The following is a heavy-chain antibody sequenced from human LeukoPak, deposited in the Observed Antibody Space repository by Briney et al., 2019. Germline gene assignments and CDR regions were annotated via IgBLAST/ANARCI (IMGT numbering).Heavy chain of an antibody. Sequence: GRSLRLSCAASGFTFSSYAMHWVRQAPGKGLEWVAVISYDGSNKYCADSVKGRFTISRDNSKNTLYLQMNSLRAEDTAVYYCARDSDYGGAYLYYFDYWGQGTLVTVSS. J-gene: IGHJ4*02. CDR2: ISYDGSNK. V-gene: IGHV3-30-3*01. D-gene: IGHD4-23*01. CDR3: ARDSDYGGAYLYYFDY. CDR1: GFTFSSYA.